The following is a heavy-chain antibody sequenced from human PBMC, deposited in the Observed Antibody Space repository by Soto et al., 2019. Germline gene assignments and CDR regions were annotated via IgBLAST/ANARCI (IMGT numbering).Heavy chain of an antibody. J-gene: IGHJ4*02. CDR3: ARDGGRHSGGIDY. V-gene: IGHV1-69*01. D-gene: IGHD1-26*01. CDR2: IIPSFGTA. CDR1: GGTFSSYS. Sequence: QVQLVQSGAEVKKPGSSVKVPCKASGGTFSSYSINWVRQAPGQGLEWMGEIIPSFGTATYAQKFQGRVTITADESTSTAYMELSSLRSEDTAVYYCARDGGRHSGGIDYWGQGTLVTVSS.